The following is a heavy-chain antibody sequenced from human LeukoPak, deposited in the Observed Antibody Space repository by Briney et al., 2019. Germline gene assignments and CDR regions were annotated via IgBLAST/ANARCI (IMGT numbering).Heavy chain of an antibody. D-gene: IGHD2-21*01. Sequence: PSETLSLTCAVYGGSFSGYYWSWIRQPPGKGLEWIGYIYHSGSTYYNPSLKSRVTISVDRSKNQFSLKLSSVTAADTAVYYCARVLCGGDCWGAHFDYWGQGTLVTVSS. CDR3: ARVLCGGDCWGAHFDY. CDR2: IYHSGST. J-gene: IGHJ4*02. CDR1: GGSFSGYY. V-gene: IGHV4-34*01.